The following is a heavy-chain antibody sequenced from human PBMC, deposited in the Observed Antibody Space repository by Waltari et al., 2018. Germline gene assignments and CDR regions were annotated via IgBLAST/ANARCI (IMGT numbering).Heavy chain of an antibody. V-gene: IGHV3-30*02. D-gene: IGHD2-21*01. CDR3: ALAYCGGDCYSPFDY. CDR1: GFTFSSYG. CDR2: IRYDGSNK. J-gene: IGHJ4*02. Sequence: QVQLVESGGGVVQPGGSLRLSCAASGFTFSSYGMHCVRQSPGKGLEWVAFIRYDGSNKYYAESVKGRFTISRDNSKNTLYLQMNSLRAEDTAVYYCALAYCGGDCYSPFDYWGQGTLVTVSS.